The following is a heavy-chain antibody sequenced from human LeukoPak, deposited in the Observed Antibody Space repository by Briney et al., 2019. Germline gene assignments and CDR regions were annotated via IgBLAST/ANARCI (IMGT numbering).Heavy chain of an antibody. CDR1: GGSFSGYY. J-gene: IGHJ3*02. D-gene: IGHD6-19*01. V-gene: IGHV4-34*01. CDR2: INHSGST. CDR3: AREPGIAVAGAPTNDAFDI. Sequence: PSETLSLTCAVYGGSFSGYYWSWIRQPPGKGLEWIGEINHSGSTNYNPSLKSRVTISVDTSKNQFSLKLSSVTAADTAVYYCAREPGIAVAGAPTNDAFDIWGQGTMVTVSS.